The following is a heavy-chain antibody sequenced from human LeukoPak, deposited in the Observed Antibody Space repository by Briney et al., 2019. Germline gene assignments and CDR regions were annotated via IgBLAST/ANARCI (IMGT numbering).Heavy chain of an antibody. V-gene: IGHV3-30*18. CDR1: GFTFSSYG. J-gene: IGHJ3*02. CDR3: AKDLANPDLGSDAFDI. D-gene: IGHD3-16*01. CDR2: ISYDGSNK. Sequence: GGSLRLSCAASGFTFSSYGMHWVRQAPGKGLEWVAVISYDGSNKYYADSVKGRFTISRDNSKNTLYLQMNSLRAEDTAVYYCAKDLANPDLGSDAFDIWGQGTMVTVSS.